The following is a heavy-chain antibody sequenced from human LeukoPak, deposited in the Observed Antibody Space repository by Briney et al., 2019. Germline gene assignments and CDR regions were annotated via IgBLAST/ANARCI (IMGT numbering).Heavy chain of an antibody. CDR3: ARGHYSPWDHCFDY. CDR1: GFTFSSYW. V-gene: IGHV3-7*03. J-gene: IGHJ4*02. Sequence: PGGSLRLSCEASGFTFSSYWMSWVRQAPGKGLEWVANIKQDESERYYVDSVKGRFTISRDNAKNSLYLQMDSLRAEDTAVYYCARGHYSPWDHCFDYWGQGTLVTVSS. CDR2: IKQDESER. D-gene: IGHD4-11*01.